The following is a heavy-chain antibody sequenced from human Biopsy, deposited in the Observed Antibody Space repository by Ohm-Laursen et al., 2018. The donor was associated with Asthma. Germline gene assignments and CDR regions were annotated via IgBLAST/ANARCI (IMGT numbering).Heavy chain of an antibody. CDR1: GFMFGDYW. D-gene: IGHD3-3*02. CDR2: IKHDGSEN. J-gene: IGHJ1*01. CDR3: ARTFHFWSPYHAEHYQL. Sequence: SLRLSCAASGFMFGDYWMSWVRQVPGRGLEWVVNIKHDGSENNHVDSLKGRFTISRDNAKNSLYLQMNSLRAEDTAVYYCARTFHFWSPYHAEHYQLWGQGALVTVSS. V-gene: IGHV3-7*01.